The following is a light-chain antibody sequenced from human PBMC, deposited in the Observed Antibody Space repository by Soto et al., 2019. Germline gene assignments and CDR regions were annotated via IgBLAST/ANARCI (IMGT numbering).Light chain of an antibody. Sequence: QSVLTQPPSVSGAPGQRVSISCTGSSSNIGAGYDVHWYQQLPGTAPKLLIYGNANRPSGVRDRFSGSKSGSSASLAITGLQAEDEAEYYCQSYDSSLSGHVVFGGGTKVTVL. J-gene: IGLJ2*01. CDR1: SSNIGAGYD. CDR2: GNA. V-gene: IGLV1-40*01. CDR3: QSYDSSLSGHVV.